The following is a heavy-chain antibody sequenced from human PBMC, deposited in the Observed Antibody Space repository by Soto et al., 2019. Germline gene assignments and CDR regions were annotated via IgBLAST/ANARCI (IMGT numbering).Heavy chain of an antibody. CDR2: INAGNGNT. V-gene: IGHV1-3*01. CDR3: ARGSSSSRTRDYYYGMDV. D-gene: IGHD6-6*01. J-gene: IGHJ6*02. Sequence: ASVKVSCKVSGYTFTSYAMHWVRQAPGQRLEWMGWINAGNGNTKYSQKFQGRVTITRDTSASTAYMELSSLRSEDTAVYYCARGSSSSRTRDYYYGMDVWGQGTTVTVSS. CDR1: GYTFTSYA.